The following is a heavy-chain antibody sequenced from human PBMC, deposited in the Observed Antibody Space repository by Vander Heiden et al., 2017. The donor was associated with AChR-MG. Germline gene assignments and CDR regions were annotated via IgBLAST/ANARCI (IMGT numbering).Heavy chain of an antibody. CDR1: GFTFSGYG. CDR2: ISYDGSNK. Sequence: QVQLVESGGGVVQPGRSLRLSCAASGFTFSGYGMDWVRQAPGKGLEWVAVISYDGSNKYYADSVKGRFTISRDNSKNTLYLQMNSLRAEDTAVYYCAKVWEKGSGSGPLDYWGQGTLVTVSS. V-gene: IGHV3-30*18. D-gene: IGHD3-10*01. J-gene: IGHJ4*02. CDR3: AKVWEKGSGSGPLDY.